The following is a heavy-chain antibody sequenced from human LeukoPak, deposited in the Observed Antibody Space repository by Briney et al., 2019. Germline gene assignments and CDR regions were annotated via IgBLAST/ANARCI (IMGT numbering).Heavy chain of an antibody. D-gene: IGHD3-22*01. J-gene: IGHJ1*01. Sequence: ASVKVSCKASGGTFSSYAISWVRQAPAQGLEWMGRIIPILGIANYAQKFQGRVTITADKSTSTAYMELSSLRSEDTAVYYCARGLSGNYYDSSGYYWEYFQHWGQGTLVSVSS. CDR1: GGTFSSYA. CDR2: IIPILGIA. CDR3: ARGLSGNYYDSSGYYWEYFQH. V-gene: IGHV1-69*04.